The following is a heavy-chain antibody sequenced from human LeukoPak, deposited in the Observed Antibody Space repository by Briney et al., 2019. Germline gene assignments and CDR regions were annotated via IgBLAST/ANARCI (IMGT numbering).Heavy chain of an antibody. V-gene: IGHV1-18*01. D-gene: IGHD4-17*01. J-gene: IGHJ4*02. CDR3: ARDPDGDYDFDY. CDR2: ISANNGNT. CDR1: GYXFTSYG. Sequence: ASVKVSCKASGYXFTSYGISWVRQAPGQGHEWMGWISANNGNTIYAQKLQGRVTMTTDTSTSTAYMELRSLRSDDTAVYYCARDPDGDYDFDYWGQGTLVTVSS.